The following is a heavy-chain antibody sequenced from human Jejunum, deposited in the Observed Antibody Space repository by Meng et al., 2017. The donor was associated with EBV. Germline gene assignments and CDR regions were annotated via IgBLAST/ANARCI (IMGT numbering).Heavy chain of an antibody. J-gene: IGHJ4*02. CDR2: ITPNTGIP. V-gene: IGHV7-4-1*02. CDR1: GYTFTPYS. CDR3: ARDKGRTEFDY. Sequence: QVQLVQSGSELKKPXXSVEISCKASGYTFTPYSINWVRQAPGQGLEWMGWITPNTGIPTYAQGFTGRFVFSLDTSVSTAYLHISSLKAEDTAVYYCARDKGRTEFDYWGQGTMVTVSS. D-gene: IGHD3-10*01.